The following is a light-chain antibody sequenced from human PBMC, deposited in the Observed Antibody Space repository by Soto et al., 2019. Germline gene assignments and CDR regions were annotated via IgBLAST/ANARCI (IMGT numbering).Light chain of an antibody. CDR3: SSYANRRTYV. CDR2: DVS. V-gene: IGLV2-14*01. Sequence: QSALTQPASVSGSPGQSITISCTGTSSNVGGSNDVSWYQQHPGKAPKLIISDVSYRPSGVSNRFSGSKSGNTASLTISGLQVEDEADYYCSSYANRRTYVFGTGTKLTVL. J-gene: IGLJ1*01. CDR1: SSNVGGSND.